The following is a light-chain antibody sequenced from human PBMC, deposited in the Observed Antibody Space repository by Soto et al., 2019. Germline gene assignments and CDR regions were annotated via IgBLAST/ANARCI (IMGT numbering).Light chain of an antibody. CDR3: QKYNTARWT. CDR2: ATS. Sequence: DIQMTQSPSSLSASVGDRFTITCRASQAISNYLAWYQQKPGKVPKLLIYATSTLESGVPSRFSGSGSGTDFTLTISSLQPEDVATYYCQKYNTARWTFGQGTKV. J-gene: IGKJ1*01. CDR1: QAISNY. V-gene: IGKV1-27*01.